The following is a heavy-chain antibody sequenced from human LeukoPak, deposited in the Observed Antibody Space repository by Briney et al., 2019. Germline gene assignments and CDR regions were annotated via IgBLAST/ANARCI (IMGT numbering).Heavy chain of an antibody. CDR3: ARDQWLVRGHFDY. CDR2: IWYDGSNK. J-gene: IGHJ4*02. CDR1: GFTFSSYS. V-gene: IGHV3-33*08. Sequence: GGSLRLSCAASGFTFSSYSMNWVRQAPGKGLEWVAVIWYDGSNKYYADSVKGRFTISRDNSKNTLYLQMNSLRAEDTAVYYCARDQWLVRGHFDYWGQGTLVTVSS. D-gene: IGHD6-19*01.